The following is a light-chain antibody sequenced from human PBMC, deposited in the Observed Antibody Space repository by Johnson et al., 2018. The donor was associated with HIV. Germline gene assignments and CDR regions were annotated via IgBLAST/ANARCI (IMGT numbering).Light chain of an antibody. Sequence: QSMLTQPPSVSAAPGQKVTISCSGSSSNIGNNYVSWYQQFPGTAPKLLIYGNNKRPSGIPDRFSGSKSGTSATLGITGLQTGDEANYYCGTWDSSMSAYVFGTGTRVTVL. J-gene: IGLJ1*01. V-gene: IGLV1-51*01. CDR3: GTWDSSMSAYV. CDR1: SSNIGNNY. CDR2: GNN.